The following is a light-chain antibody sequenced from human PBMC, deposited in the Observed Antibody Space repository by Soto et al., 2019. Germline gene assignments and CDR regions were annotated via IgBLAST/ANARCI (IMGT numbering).Light chain of an antibody. V-gene: IGLV1-51*01. CDR1: SSNIGNNY. Sequence: QPPSVSAAPGQKVTISCSGSSSNIGNNYVSWYQQLPGTAPKLLIYDNNKRPSGIPDRFSGSKSGTSATLGITGLQTGDEADYYCGTWDSSLSGVVFGGGTKLTVL. CDR2: DNN. J-gene: IGLJ2*01. CDR3: GTWDSSLSGVV.